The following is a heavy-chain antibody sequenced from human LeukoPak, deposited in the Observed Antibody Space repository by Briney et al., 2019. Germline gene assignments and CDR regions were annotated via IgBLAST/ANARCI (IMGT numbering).Heavy chain of an antibody. Sequence: GGSLRLSCAASGFTFSSHSMNWVRQAPGKGLEWVSSISSSSSYIYYADSVKGRFPISRDNAKNSLYLQMNSLRAEDTAVYYCARPPIQTMVTGGDDAFDIWGQGTMVTVSS. J-gene: IGHJ3*02. V-gene: IGHV3-21*01. CDR3: ARPPIQTMVTGGDDAFDI. CDR2: ISSSSSYI. CDR1: GFTFSSHS. D-gene: IGHD5-18*01.